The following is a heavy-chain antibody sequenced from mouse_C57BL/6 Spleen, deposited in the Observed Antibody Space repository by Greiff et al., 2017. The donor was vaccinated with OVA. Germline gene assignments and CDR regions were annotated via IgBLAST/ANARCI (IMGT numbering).Heavy chain of an antibody. V-gene: IGHV1-81*01. D-gene: IGHD1-1*01. J-gene: IGHJ3*01. CDR2: IYPRSGNT. CDR1: GYTFTSYG. Sequence: QVQLKQSGAELARPGASVKLSCKASGYTFTSYGISWVKQRTGQGLEWIGEIYPRSGNTYYNEKFKGKATLTADKSSSTAYMELRSLTSEDSAVYFCANLYGSRGHFAYWGQGTLVTVSA. CDR3: ANLYGSRGHFAY.